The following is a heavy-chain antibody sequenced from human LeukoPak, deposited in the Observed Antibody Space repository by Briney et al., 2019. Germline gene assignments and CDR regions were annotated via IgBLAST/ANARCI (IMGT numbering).Heavy chain of an antibody. V-gene: IGHV3-30*18. Sequence: PGRSLRLPCAASGFTFSSYGMHWVRQAPGKGLEWVAVISYDGSNKYYADSVKGRFTISRDNSKNTLYLQMNSLRAEDTAVYYCAKDSLYCSSTSCPFDYWGQGTLVTVSS. CDR1: GFTFSSYG. J-gene: IGHJ4*02. D-gene: IGHD2-2*01. CDR2: ISYDGSNK. CDR3: AKDSLYCSSTSCPFDY.